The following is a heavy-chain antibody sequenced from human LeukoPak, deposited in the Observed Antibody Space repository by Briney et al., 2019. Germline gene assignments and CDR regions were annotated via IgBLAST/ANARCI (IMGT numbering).Heavy chain of an antibody. CDR2: IYYSGNT. CDR1: GGSISSSSYY. CDR3: AIQGAYYYDSSGYSGLLSGDDY. V-gene: IGHV4-39*01. J-gene: IGHJ4*02. D-gene: IGHD3-22*01. Sequence: SETLSLTCAVSGGSISSSSYYWGWIRQPPGKGLEWIGSIYYSGNTYYNPSLKSRVTISVDTSKNQFALKLSSVTAADTAVYYCAIQGAYYYDSSGYSGLLSGDDYWGQGTLVTVSS.